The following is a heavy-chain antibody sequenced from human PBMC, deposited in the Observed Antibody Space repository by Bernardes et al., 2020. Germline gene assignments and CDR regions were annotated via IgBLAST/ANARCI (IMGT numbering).Heavy chain of an antibody. CDR3: ARERGGGNSDFDY. D-gene: IGHD2-21*02. CDR2: IYHSGST. Sequence: ETLSLTCAVSGGSISSSNWWSWVRQPPGKGLEWIGEIYHSGSTNYNPSLKSRVTISVDKSKNQFSLKLSSVTAADTAVYYCARERGGGNSDFDYWGQGTLVTVSS. CDR1: GGSISSSNW. V-gene: IGHV4-4*02. J-gene: IGHJ4*02.